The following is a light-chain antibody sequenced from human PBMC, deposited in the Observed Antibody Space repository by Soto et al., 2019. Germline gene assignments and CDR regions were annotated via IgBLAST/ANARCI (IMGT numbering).Light chain of an antibody. Sequence: DIQMTQSPSTLSASVGDRVTITCRASQSISTSLAWYQYKPGKAPKLLIYQASSLESGVPLRFSGSGSGTEFTLTISSLQPDDFATYYCQQYNSYSWTFGQGTKVEIK. J-gene: IGKJ1*01. CDR3: QQYNSYSWT. CDR1: QSISTS. CDR2: QAS. V-gene: IGKV1-5*03.